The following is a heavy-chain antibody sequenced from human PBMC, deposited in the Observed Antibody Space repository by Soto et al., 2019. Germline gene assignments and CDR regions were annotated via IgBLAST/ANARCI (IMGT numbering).Heavy chain of an antibody. Sequence: SETLSLTFTVSCHSLSSGGYYWSWIRQHPGKGLEWVGYIYFTGTILYNPSLKSRLAISVDTSKNQFSLKLTSVTAADTAVYYCARDWGSSGWPNWGQGVLVTVSS. CDR2: IYFTGTI. D-gene: IGHD6-19*01. CDR1: CHSLSSGGYY. V-gene: IGHV4-31*03. CDR3: ARDWGSSGWPN. J-gene: IGHJ4*02.